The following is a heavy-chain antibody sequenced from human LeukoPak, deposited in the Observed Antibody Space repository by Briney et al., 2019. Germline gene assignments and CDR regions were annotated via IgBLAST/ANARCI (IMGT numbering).Heavy chain of an antibody. J-gene: IGHJ4*02. D-gene: IGHD3-16*01. CDR3: ARVAALGHFDY. CDR1: GGSISSYY. CDR2: IYSSGST. V-gene: IGHV4-59*01. Sequence: SETLSLTCTVSGGSISSYYWSWIRQPPGKGLEWIGYIYSSGSTNYNPSLKSRLTISVDTSKNQFSLKLSSVTAADTAVCYCARVAALGHFDYWGQGTLVTVSS.